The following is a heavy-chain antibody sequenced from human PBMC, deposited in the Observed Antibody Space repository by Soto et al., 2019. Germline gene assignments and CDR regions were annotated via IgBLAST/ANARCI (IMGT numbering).Heavy chain of an antibody. Sequence: QVQLQQWGAGLLKPSETLSLTCAVYGGSFSGYYWSWIRQPPGKGLEWIGEINHSGSTNYNPSLRSRVTISVDTSKNQFSLKLSSVTAADTPVYYCARGQIVAPDYWGQGTLVTVSS. D-gene: IGHD2-21*01. CDR2: INHSGST. V-gene: IGHV4-34*01. CDR3: ARGQIVAPDY. CDR1: GGSFSGYY. J-gene: IGHJ4*02.